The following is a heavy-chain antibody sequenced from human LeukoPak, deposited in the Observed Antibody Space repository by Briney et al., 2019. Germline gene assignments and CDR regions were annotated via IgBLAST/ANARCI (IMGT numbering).Heavy chain of an antibody. V-gene: IGHV4-61*08. J-gene: IGHJ4*02. CDR1: GGSISSGGYY. Sequence: SETLSLTCTVSGGSISSGGYYWSWIRQPPGKGLEWIGYIYYSGSTNYNPSLKSRVTISVDTSKNQFSLKLSSVTAADTAVYYCARQATAGSFDYWGQGTLVTVSS. CDR3: ARQATAGSFDY. D-gene: IGHD6-13*01. CDR2: IYYSGST.